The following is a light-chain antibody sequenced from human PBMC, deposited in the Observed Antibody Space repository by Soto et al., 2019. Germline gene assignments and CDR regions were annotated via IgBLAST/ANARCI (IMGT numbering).Light chain of an antibody. Sequence: LTQPPSASGSLGQSVTIPCTGTSSDVGRYNYVSWYQQHPGKVPKLLIYEVSNRPSGVPDRFSGSKSGNTASLTVSGLQPEDEADYYCNSYAGGDWVFGVGTKVTVL. CDR2: EVS. CDR1: SSDVGRYNY. J-gene: IGLJ3*02. CDR3: NSYAGGDWV. V-gene: IGLV2-8*01.